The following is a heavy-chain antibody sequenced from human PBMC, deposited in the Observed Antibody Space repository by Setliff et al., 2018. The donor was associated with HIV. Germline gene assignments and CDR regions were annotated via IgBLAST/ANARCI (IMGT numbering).Heavy chain of an antibody. CDR1: GGSISSYY. CDR2: IYTSGST. J-gene: IGHJ5*02. CDR3: ARHPGISMIAVIKSSWFDP. V-gene: IGHV4-4*07. Sequence: SETLSLTCTVSGGSISSYYWSWIRQPAGKGLEWIGRIYTSGSTNYNPSLKSRVTMSVDTSKNQFSLKLSSVTAADTAVYYCARHPGISMIAVIKSSWFDPWGQGTLVTVSS. D-gene: IGHD3-22*01.